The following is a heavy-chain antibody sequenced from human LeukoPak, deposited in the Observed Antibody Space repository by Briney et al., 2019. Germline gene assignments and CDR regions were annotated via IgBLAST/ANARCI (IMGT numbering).Heavy chain of an antibody. CDR2: ISYDGSNK. D-gene: IGHD3-10*01. V-gene: IGHV3-30*18. Sequence: RGSLRLSCVASGFTFSHSWMTWVRQAPGKGLEWVAVISYDGSNKYYADSVKGRFTISRDNSKNTVYLQMNSLRAEDTAVYYCAKEESAWFGELLALDYWGQGTLVTVSS. CDR1: GFTFSHSW. J-gene: IGHJ4*02. CDR3: AKEESAWFGELLALDY.